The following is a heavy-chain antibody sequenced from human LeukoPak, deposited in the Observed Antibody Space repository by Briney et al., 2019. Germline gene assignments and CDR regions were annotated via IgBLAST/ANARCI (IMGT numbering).Heavy chain of an antibody. CDR2: IYYSGST. V-gene: IGHV4-31*03. J-gene: IGHJ4*02. D-gene: IGHD3-22*01. Sequence: PSQTLSLTCTVSGGSISSGGYYWSWIRQHPGKGLEWIGYIYYSGSTYYNPSLKSRVTISIDTSKNQFSLKLSSVTAADTAVYYCARAGYDSSGYSKYYFDYWGQGTLVTVSS. CDR1: GGSISSGGYY. CDR3: ARAGYDSSGYSKYYFDY.